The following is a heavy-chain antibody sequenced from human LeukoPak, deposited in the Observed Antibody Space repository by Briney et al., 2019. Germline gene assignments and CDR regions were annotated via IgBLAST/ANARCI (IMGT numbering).Heavy chain of an antibody. CDR3: AKDRLVHDS. CDR2: ISGNGGTT. V-gene: IGHV3-23*01. D-gene: IGHD6-13*01. J-gene: IGHJ4*02. CDR1: GFTFSSSA. Sequence: GGSLRLSCAASGFTFSSSAMSWVRQAPEKGPEWVSGISGNGGTTYYADSVKGRFTISRDNSKNTLYLQMNSLRAEDTALYYCAKDRLVHDSWGQGTLVTVSS.